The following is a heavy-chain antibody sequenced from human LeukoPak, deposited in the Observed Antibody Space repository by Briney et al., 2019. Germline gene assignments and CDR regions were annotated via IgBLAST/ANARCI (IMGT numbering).Heavy chain of an antibody. CDR1: GFTFSSYA. Sequence: PGGSLRLSCAAPGFTFSSYAMSWVRQAPGKGLEWVSAISGSGGSTYYADSVKGRFTISRDNSKNTLYLQMNSLRAEDTAVYYCAKAGGDSSGYIYWGQGTLVTVSS. J-gene: IGHJ4*02. V-gene: IGHV3-23*01. CDR2: ISGSGGST. D-gene: IGHD3-22*01. CDR3: AKAGGDSSGYIY.